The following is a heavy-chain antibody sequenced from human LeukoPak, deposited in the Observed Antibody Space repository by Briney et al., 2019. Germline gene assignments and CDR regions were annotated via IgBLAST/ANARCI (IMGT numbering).Heavy chain of an antibody. CDR2: ISYDGSDK. D-gene: IGHD2-15*01. J-gene: IGHJ4*02. CDR1: GFTFSSYG. Sequence: GGSLRLSCAASGFTFSSYGMHWVRQAPGKGLEWVAIISYDGSDKDCADSVKGRFTISRDNSKNTQYLQMNSLRAEDTAVYYCVKDRGYCSGGSCGYLDYWGQGTLVTVSS. V-gene: IGHV3-30*18. CDR3: VKDRGYCSGGSCGYLDY.